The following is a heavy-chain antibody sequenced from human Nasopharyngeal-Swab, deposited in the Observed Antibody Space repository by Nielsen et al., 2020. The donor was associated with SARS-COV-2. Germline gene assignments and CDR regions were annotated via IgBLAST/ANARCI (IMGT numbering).Heavy chain of an antibody. CDR2: VNAANGNT. CDR3: ARDRSVGYCSGGSCYSGFDQ. Sequence: VMVSCKACGYTFTSYVMHWARQSPGQSLEWVGWVNAANGNTKYSQKFRDRVTIVRETSAKIAYMELSSLRSEDTAVYYCARDRSVGYCSGGSCYSGFDQWGQGTLVTVPS. CDR1: GYTFTSYV. D-gene: IGHD2-15*01. V-gene: IGHV1-3*01. J-gene: IGHJ5*02.